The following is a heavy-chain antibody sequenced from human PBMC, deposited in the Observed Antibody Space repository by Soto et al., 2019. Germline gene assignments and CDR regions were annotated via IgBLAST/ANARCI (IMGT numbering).Heavy chain of an antibody. V-gene: IGHV1-18*01. Sequence: QVQLVQSGAEVKKPGASAKVSCKTSGYTFTSFGINWVRQAPGQGLEWMGWISAYNGNIKFAQNFQGRITMTTDTSTTTAYMELRSLRSDDTAVYYCARDRTTVTREPLFWGQGTLVTVSS. CDR3: ARDRTTVTREPLF. D-gene: IGHD4-17*01. CDR2: ISAYNGNI. CDR1: GYTFTSFG. J-gene: IGHJ4*02.